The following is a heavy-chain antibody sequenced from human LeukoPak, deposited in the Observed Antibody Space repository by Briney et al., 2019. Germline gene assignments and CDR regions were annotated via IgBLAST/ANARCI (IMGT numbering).Heavy chain of an antibody. CDR1: GYTFSMYY. CDR2: INANSDGT. CDR3: ARDLGFDS. J-gene: IGHJ4*02. Sequence: GASVKVSCKASGYTFSMYYIHWVRQAPGQGLEWMGWINANSDGTNYAQKFQGRVTMTRDTSISTAYMEVTRLKSDDTAIYYCARDLGFDSWGQGTLVTVSS. D-gene: IGHD3-16*01. V-gene: IGHV1-2*02.